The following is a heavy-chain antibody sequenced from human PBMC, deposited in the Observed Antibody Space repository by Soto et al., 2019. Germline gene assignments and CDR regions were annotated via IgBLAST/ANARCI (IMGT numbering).Heavy chain of an antibody. V-gene: IGHV3-23*01. CDR3: AKDWTGDTCPCMDV. Sequence: EVQVLESGGGLIQPWGSLMLSCEASGFTFSSYVMTWVRQAPGKGLEWGSSNSGNAIATYYADAVKGRFTISRDNSKNTLHLQMNSLRAEDTAVYYCAKDWTGDTCPCMDVWGQGTTVTVSS. D-gene: IGHD2-8*02. J-gene: IGHJ6*02. CDR1: GFTFSSYV. CDR2: NSGNAIAT.